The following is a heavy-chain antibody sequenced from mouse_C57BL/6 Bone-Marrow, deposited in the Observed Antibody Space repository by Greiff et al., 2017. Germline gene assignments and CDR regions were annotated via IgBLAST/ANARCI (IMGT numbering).Heavy chain of an antibody. CDR3: ARVDGYYLGRDY. Sequence: EVKLMESEGGLVQPGSSMKLSCTASGFTFSDYYMAWVRQVPEKGLEWVANINYDGSSTYYLDSLKSRFIISRDNAKNILYLQMSSLKSEDTATYYCARVDGYYLGRDYWGQGTSVTVSS. CDR2: INYDGSST. CDR1: GFTFSDYY. D-gene: IGHD2-3*01. V-gene: IGHV5-16*01. J-gene: IGHJ4*01.